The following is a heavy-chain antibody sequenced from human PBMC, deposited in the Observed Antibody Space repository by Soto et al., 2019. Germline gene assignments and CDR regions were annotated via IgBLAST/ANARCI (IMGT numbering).Heavy chain of an antibody. CDR2: VYNSGST. CDR1: VGSISSNY. Sequence: PETLSLTCTFSVGSISSNYWTCIRHPPGKGLEWIGYVYNSGSTNYNPSLKSRVTISEDTSKSQFSLKVNSMTAADTAVYYCARYRREAVAGYTLDNWGQGILVTV. D-gene: IGHD6-13*01. V-gene: IGHV4-59*01. CDR3: ARYRREAVAGYTLDN. J-gene: IGHJ4*02.